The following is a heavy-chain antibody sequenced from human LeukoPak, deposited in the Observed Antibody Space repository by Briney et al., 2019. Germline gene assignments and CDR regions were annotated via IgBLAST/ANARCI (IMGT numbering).Heavy chain of an antibody. D-gene: IGHD1-14*01. V-gene: IGHV3-7*01. CDR1: GFTFSGHW. Sequence: KAGGSLRLSCAASGFTFSGHWMSWVRQAPGKGLEWVANINQGGSDKYYVDSVKGRFTISRGNANNLLYLQMNSLRGEDTAVYYCTRDRSRAEDDWGQGTLVTVSS. CDR3: TRDRSRAEDD. CDR2: INQGGSDK. J-gene: IGHJ4*02.